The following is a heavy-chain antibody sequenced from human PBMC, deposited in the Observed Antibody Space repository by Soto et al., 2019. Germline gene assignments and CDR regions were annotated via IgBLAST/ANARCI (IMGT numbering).Heavy chain of an antibody. CDR3: AYSRCGGDCLQSYSSHYYYGLDV. D-gene: IGHD2-21*02. Sequence: QITLKESGPTLVKPTQTLTLTCTISGFSLNTGGVGVGWIRQPPGKALEWLALIYWDDDKRYSPSLKSRLTITKDTSQNQVVLTMTNMDPLDTATYYCAYSRCGGDCLQSYSSHYYYGLDVWGQGTTVTVSS. CDR1: GFSLNTGGVG. J-gene: IGHJ6*02. V-gene: IGHV2-5*02. CDR2: IYWDDDK.